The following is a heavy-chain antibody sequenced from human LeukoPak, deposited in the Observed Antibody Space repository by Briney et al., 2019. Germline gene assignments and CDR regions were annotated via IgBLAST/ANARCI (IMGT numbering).Heavy chain of an antibody. D-gene: IGHD4-23*01. V-gene: IGHV4-39*01. J-gene: IGHJ6*03. CDR2: LDSSGST. Sequence: SETLSLTCTVSGGSISSRSDYWGRIRQTPGKGLEWIGNLDSSGSTYYNPSLKSRVTISVGTSKNQFSLNLRSVTAADTAIYFCSRSHDYGGLYFYYYMDVWGKGTTVTVSS. CDR3: SRSHDYGGLYFYYYMDV. CDR1: GGSISSRSDY.